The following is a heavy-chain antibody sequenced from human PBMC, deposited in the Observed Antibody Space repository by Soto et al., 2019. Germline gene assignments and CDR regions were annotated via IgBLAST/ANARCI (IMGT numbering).Heavy chain of an antibody. CDR2: IYYSGST. V-gene: IGHV4-59*01. Sequence: QVQLQESGPGLVKPSETLSLTCTVSGGSISSNYWTWIRQPPGKGLEWIGYIYYSGSTNYNPSLTSRVTISVDTSKNQFSLKLSSVTAADTAVYYCARGPYGSGSSYDYWGQGTLVTVSS. CDR1: GGSISSNY. J-gene: IGHJ4*02. CDR3: ARGPYGSGSSYDY. D-gene: IGHD3-10*01.